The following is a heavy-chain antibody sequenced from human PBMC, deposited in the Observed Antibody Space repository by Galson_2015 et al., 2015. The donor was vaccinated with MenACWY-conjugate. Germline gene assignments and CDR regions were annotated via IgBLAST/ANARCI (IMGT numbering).Heavy chain of an antibody. D-gene: IGHD1-1*01. J-gene: IGHJ4*02. CDR1: GFTFNNYW. CDR3: ARDNNWSFDS. V-gene: IGHV3-74*01. Sequence: SLRLSCAASGFTFNNYWMHWVRHPPGKGLEWISYIKADGSFSNYAYSVKGRFTISTDNAKNMVYLQMDGLGDEDTAVYFCARDNNWSFDSWGQGTLVTVSS. CDR2: IKADGSFS.